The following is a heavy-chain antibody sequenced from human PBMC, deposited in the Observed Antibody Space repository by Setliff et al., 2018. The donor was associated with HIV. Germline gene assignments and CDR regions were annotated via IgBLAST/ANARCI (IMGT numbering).Heavy chain of an antibody. D-gene: IGHD4-17*01. CDR3: ARDSKHGDYAGH. Sequence: SVKVSCKASGGTFSSYSISWVRQAPGQGLEWMGRILPIFGTRDYAQKFQGRVTITADESTSTAYMELSSLRSEDTAVYYCARDSKHGDYAGHWGQGTLVTVSS. J-gene: IGHJ4*02. V-gene: IGHV1-69*13. CDR1: GGTFSSYS. CDR2: ILPIFGTR.